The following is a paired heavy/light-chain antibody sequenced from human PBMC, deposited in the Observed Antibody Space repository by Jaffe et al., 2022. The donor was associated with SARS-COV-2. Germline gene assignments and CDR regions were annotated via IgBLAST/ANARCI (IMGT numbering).Heavy chain of an antibody. CDR3: ARINYYGSGLWYFDY. J-gene: IGHJ4*02. V-gene: IGHV2-70*01. CDR2: IVWDDDK. D-gene: IGHD3-10*01. Sequence: QVTLRESGPALVKPTQTLTLTCTFSGFSLSTSGKCVSWIRQPPGKALEWLALIVWDDDKHYSTSLKTRLTISKDTSKNQVVLTMTNMDPVDTATYYCARINYYGSGLWYFDYWGQGTLVTVSS. CDR1: GFSLSTSGKC.
Light chain of an antibody. CDR2: GAS. V-gene: IGKV3-15*01. CDR1: QSVSRN. J-gene: IGKJ3*01. CDR3: QQYNNWPVT. Sequence: EIVMTQSPATLSVSPGERATLSCRASQSVSRNLAWYQQKPGQAPRLLIYGASTRATGIPVRFSGSGSGTEFTLTISSLQSEDFAVYYCQQYNNWPVTFGPGTKVVIK.